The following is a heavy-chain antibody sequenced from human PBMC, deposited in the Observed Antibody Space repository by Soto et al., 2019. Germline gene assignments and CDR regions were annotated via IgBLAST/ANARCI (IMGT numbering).Heavy chain of an antibody. CDR2: IYYSGST. CDR1: GGYIRSGGYY. J-gene: IGHJ3*02. V-gene: IGHV4-31*03. Sequence: PSDTLSLTCPVSGGYIRSGGYYWSWIRQHPGKGLEWIGYIYYSGSTYYNPSLKSRVTISVDTSKNQFSLKLSSVTAADTAVYYCARGVLEQDYYDSSGYRAFDIWGQGTMVTVSS. D-gene: IGHD3-22*01. CDR3: ARGVLEQDYYDSSGYRAFDI.